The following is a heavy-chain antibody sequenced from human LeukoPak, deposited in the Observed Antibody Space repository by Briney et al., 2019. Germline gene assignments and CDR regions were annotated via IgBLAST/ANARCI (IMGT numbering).Heavy chain of an antibody. CDR1: GFTFSSYA. D-gene: IGHD5-18*01. CDR3: VKPDTANAQEGYFDY. CDR2: ISSNGGST. Sequence: TGGSLRLSCSASGFTFSSYAMHWVRQAPGKGLEYVSAISSNGGSTYYADSVKGRFTISRDNSKNTLYLQMSSLRAEDTAVYYCVKPDTANAQEGYFDYWGQGTLVTVSS. V-gene: IGHV3-64D*06. J-gene: IGHJ4*02.